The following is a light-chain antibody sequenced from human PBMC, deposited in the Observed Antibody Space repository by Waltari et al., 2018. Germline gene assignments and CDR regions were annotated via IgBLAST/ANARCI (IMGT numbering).Light chain of an antibody. CDR3: QSFDSSLSASV. J-gene: IGLJ2*01. CDR2: GNT. Sequence: APGQKVTIPCTGGSSNFGAGYDVHWYQQFPGTSPKLLIFGNTNRPSGVPGRFAGSRSGTAASLAIAGLQSGDEAVYYCQSFDSSLSASVFGGGTKLTVL. CDR1: SSNFGAGYD. V-gene: IGLV1-40*01.